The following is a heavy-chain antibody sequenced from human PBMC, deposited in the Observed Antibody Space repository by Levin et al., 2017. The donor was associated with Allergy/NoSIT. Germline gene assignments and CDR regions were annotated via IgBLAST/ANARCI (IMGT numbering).Heavy chain of an antibody. V-gene: IGHV3-21*01. D-gene: IGHD6-19*01. Sequence: GGSLRLSCVASGFTFSSYTMNWVRQAPGKGLEWVSSISTSSNYIYYADSVKGRFTISRDNAKNSLYLQMNSLRAEDMAVYYCARTPGGAVAGQHWGQGTLVTVSS. CDR1: GFTFSSYT. J-gene: IGHJ4*02. CDR3: ARTPGGAVAGQH. CDR2: ISTSSNYI.